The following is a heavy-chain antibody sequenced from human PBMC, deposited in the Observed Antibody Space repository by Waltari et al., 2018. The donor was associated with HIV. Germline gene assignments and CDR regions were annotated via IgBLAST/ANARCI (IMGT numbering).Heavy chain of an antibody. D-gene: IGHD3-16*02. V-gene: IGHV1-18*01. CDR1: VYPFINAP. CDR2: ITRYTANT. J-gene: IGHJ4*02. Sequence: QIRLFQSDHAVRKPGASVTISCKTSVYPFINAPVTWVRQSLGQRLDWMGGITRYTANTNYTRESQGRVTLTTDAAAATAYLELRDLRPDDTAIYFCTRGNIWGSYRYFDYWGPGTLVTVS. CDR3: TRGNIWGSYRYFDY.